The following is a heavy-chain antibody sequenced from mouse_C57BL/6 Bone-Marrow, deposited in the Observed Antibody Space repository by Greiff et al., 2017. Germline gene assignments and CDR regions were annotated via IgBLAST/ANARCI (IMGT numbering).Heavy chain of an antibody. V-gene: IGHV14-4*01. J-gene: IGHJ2*01. CDR1: GFNIKDDY. CDR3: TTFPLITTVVATDYFDY. CDR2: IDPENGDT. D-gene: IGHD1-1*01. Sequence: VHVKQSGAELVRPGASVKLYCTASGFNIKDDYMHWVKQRPEQGLEWIGWIDPENGDTEYASKFQGKATITADTSSNTAYLQLSSLTSEDTAVYYCTTFPLITTVVATDYFDYWGQGTTLTVSS.